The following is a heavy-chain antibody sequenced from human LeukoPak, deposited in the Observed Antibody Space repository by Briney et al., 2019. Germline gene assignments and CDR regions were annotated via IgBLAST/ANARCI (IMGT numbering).Heavy chain of an antibody. D-gene: IGHD5-18*01. J-gene: IGHJ5*02. CDR2: IRYDGRSK. Sequence: PGGSLRLSCAASRFTFSSYGMHWVRQAPGKGLEWVAFIRYDGRSKYYADSVQGRFTISRDNSKNTLYLQMNSLRAEDTAVYYCAKVRDLDTVLGRFDNWGQGTLVTVSS. CDR3: AKVRDLDTVLGRFDN. CDR1: RFTFSSYG. V-gene: IGHV3-30*02.